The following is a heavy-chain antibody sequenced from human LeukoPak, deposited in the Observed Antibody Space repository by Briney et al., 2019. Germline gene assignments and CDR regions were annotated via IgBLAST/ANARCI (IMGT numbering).Heavy chain of an antibody. CDR2: IYYSGNT. Sequence: SETLSLTCTVSGGSISSSTYYWGWIRQPPGKGLEWIGSIYYSGNTYYKPSLKSRVTISVDTSRNQFSLKLNSVTAADTAMYYCARVFKRVITFGEVIVNPKYYLDYWGQGTLVTVSS. V-gene: IGHV4-39*07. CDR3: ARVFKRVITFGEVIVNPKYYLDY. J-gene: IGHJ4*02. CDR1: GGSISSSTYY. D-gene: IGHD3-16*02.